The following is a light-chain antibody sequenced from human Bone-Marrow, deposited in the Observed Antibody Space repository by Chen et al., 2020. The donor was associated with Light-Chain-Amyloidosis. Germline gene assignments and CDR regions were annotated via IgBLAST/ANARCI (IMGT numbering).Light chain of an antibody. J-gene: IGLJ2*01. CDR2: DVS. Sequence: QPALTHPASVSGSPGHSITISCTGTSSDVGGYNYVSWDQQPPGKAPKLIILDVSNRPSGVSNRFSGSKAGNTASLTISGLQGEDEADYYCSSYTSSSTLVFGGGTKLTVL. CDR3: SSYTSSSTLV. CDR1: SSDVGGYNY. V-gene: IGLV2-14*03.